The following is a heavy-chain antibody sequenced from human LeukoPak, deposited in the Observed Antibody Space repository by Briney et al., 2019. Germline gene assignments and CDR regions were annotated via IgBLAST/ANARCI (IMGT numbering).Heavy chain of an antibody. V-gene: IGHV4-4*07. CDR1: GGSISSYY. D-gene: IGHD3-10*01. CDR2: IYTSGST. CDR3: AREYGSGGFFVGFDWFDP. Sequence: PSETLSLTCTVSGGSISSYYWSWIRQPAGKGLEWIGRIYTSGSTNYNPSLKSRVTMSVDTSKNQFSLKLSSVTAADTAVYYCAREYGSGGFFVGFDWFDPWGQGTLVTVSS. J-gene: IGHJ5*02.